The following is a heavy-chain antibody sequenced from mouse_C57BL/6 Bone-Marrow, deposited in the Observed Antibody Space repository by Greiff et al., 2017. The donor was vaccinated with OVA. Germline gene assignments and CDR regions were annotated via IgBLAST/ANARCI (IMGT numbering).Heavy chain of an antibody. Sequence: VQLQQSGAELVRPGASVKLSCTASGFNIKDDYMHWVKQRPEQGLEWIGWIDPENGDTEYASKFQGKATITADTSSNTAYLQLSSLTSEDTAVYYCTTSSYYYGSSLYNAMDYWGQGTSVTVSS. J-gene: IGHJ4*01. CDR3: TTSSYYYGSSLYNAMDY. CDR2: IDPENGDT. CDR1: GFNIKDDY. D-gene: IGHD1-1*01. V-gene: IGHV14-4*01.